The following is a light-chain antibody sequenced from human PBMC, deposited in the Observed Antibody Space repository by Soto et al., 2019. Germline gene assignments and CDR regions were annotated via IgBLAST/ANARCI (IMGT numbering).Light chain of an antibody. CDR2: AAS. CDR1: QSISSY. CDR3: QQSYSTPHT. V-gene: IGKV1-39*01. J-gene: IGKJ2*01. Sequence: DIQMTQSPSSLSASVGDRVTITCRASQSISSYLNWYQQKPGKAPKLLIYAASSLQTGVPSRFSGRGSGTYFTLTFSSLQPEDFATYYCQQSYSTPHTFGQGTKLEI.